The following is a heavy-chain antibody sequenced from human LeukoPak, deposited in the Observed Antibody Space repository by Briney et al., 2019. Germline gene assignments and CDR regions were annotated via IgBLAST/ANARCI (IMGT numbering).Heavy chain of an antibody. CDR3: ARVGGPGWYGY. D-gene: IGHD6-19*01. CDR1: GFTFSSYW. V-gene: IGHV3-74*03. J-gene: IGHJ4*02. CDR2: INIDGSTT. Sequence: PGGSLRLSCAASGFTFSSYWMRWVRQVPGKGLVWVSRINIDGSTTTHADSVKGRFTISRDNAKNTLYLQMNSLRAEDTALYYCARVGGPGWYGYWGQGTLVTVSS.